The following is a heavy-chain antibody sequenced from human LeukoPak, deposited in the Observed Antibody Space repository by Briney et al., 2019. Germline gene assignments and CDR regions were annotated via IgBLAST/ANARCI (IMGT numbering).Heavy chain of an antibody. Sequence: SETLSLTCTVSGGSISSYYWTWIRQPPGKGLEWIGYIYYSGNTNYNPSLKSRVTISLDTSRNQFSLKLSSVTAADTAVYYCARDTQLALDYWGQGTLVTVSS. J-gene: IGHJ4*02. D-gene: IGHD6-13*01. CDR2: IYYSGNT. V-gene: IGHV4-59*01. CDR1: GGSISSYY. CDR3: ARDTQLALDY.